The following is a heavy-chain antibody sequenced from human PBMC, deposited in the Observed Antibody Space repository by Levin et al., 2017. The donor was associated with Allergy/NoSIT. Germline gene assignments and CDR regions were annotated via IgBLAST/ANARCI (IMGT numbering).Heavy chain of an antibody. V-gene: IGHV4-4*07. CDR2: IYTSGST. CDR3: AGCDTPVAWFDP. J-gene: IGHJ5*02. CDR1: GGSISSYY. Sequence: SQTLSLTCTVSGGSISSYYWSWIRQPAGKGLEWIGRIYTSGSTNYNPSLKSRVTMSVDTSKNQFSLKLSSVTAADTAVYYCAGCDTPVAWFDPWGQGTLVTVSS. D-gene: IGHD2-2*02.